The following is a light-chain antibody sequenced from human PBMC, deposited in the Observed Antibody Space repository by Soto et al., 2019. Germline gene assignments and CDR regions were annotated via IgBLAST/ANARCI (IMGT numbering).Light chain of an antibody. CDR2: AAS. V-gene: IGKV1-39*01. Sequence: DIQMTQSPSSLSASVGDRVTISCRASQSISSSLNWYQQRPGRAPKLLISAASSLQSGVPSRFSGSESGTDFTLTISSLQPEDFATYYCQQSYAFGQGTKLEIK. CDR3: QQSYA. CDR1: QSISSS. J-gene: IGKJ2*01.